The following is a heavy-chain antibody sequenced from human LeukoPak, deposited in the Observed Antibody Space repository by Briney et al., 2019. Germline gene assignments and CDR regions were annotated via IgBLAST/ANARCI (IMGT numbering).Heavy chain of an antibody. D-gene: IGHD6-6*01. CDR2: IYISGST. J-gene: IGHJ6*03. V-gene: IGHV4-61*02. Sequence: PSQTLSLTCTVSGGSINSDSYYWSWIRRPAGKGLEWIGRIYISGSTNYNPSLKSRVTISVDTSKNQFSLKLSSVTAADTAVYYCARAHAEVAALYYYYYYYMDVWGKGTTVTVSS. CDR3: ARAHAEVAALYYYYYYYMDV. CDR1: GGSINSDSYY.